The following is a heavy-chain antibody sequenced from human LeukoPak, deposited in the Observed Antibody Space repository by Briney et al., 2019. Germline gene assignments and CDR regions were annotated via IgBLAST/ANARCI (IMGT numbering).Heavy chain of an antibody. D-gene: IGHD3-22*01. V-gene: IGHV3-23*01. CDR2: ISGSGGST. J-gene: IGHJ4*02. CDR3: ARERDYYDSSGYYFPLGY. CDR1: GFTFSSYA. Sequence: PGGSLRLSCAASGFTFSSYAMSWVRQAPGKGLEWVSAISGSGGSTYYADSVKGRFTISRDNSKNTLYLQMNSLRAEDTAVYYCARERDYYDSSGYYFPLGYWGQGTLVTVSS.